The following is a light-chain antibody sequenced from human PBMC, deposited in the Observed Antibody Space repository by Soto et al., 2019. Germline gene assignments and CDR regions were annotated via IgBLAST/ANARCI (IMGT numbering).Light chain of an antibody. J-gene: IGKJ1*01. CDR2: DAS. CDR3: QQRSNWPLT. Sequence: EIVLTQSPATLSLSPGERVTLSCRASQSVSSYLAWYQQKLGQAPRLLIYDASNRATGIPARFSGSGSGTDFTLTISSLEPEDFAVYYCQQRSNWPLTFGHGTKVYIK. V-gene: IGKV3-11*01. CDR1: QSVSSY.